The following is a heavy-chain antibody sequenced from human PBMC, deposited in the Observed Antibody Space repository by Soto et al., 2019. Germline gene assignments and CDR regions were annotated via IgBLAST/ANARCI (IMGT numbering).Heavy chain of an antibody. CDR2: IYYSGST. D-gene: IGHD5-18*01. J-gene: IGHJ5*02. Sequence: PSETLSLTCTVSGGSISSSSYYWGWIRQPPGKGLEWIGSIYYSGSTYYNPSLKSRVTISVDTSKNQFSLKLSSVTAADTAVYYWARLNSYGYNWFDPGGKGTLVTFPS. V-gene: IGHV4-39*01. CDR3: ARLNSYGYNWFDP. CDR1: GGSISSSSYY.